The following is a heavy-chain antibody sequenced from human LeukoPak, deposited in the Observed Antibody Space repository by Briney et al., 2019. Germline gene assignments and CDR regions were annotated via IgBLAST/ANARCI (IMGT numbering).Heavy chain of an antibody. Sequence: GGSLRLSCAASGFTFSSYAMSWVRQAPGKGLEWVSVIYSGGSTYYADSVKGRFTISRDNSKNTLYLQMNSLRAEDTAVYYCARWYCSRGTCYYLDYWGQGTLVTVSS. D-gene: IGHD2-2*01. CDR3: ARWYCSRGTCYYLDY. J-gene: IGHJ4*02. V-gene: IGHV3-66*01. CDR2: IYSGGST. CDR1: GFTFSSYA.